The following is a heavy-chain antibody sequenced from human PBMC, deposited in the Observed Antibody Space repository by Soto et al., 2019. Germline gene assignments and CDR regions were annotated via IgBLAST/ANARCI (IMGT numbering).Heavy chain of an antibody. J-gene: IGHJ5*02. CDR2: IYYSGST. Sequence: QVQLQESGPGLVKPSQTLSLTCTVSGGSISSGGYYWSWIRQHPGKGLEWIGYIYYSGSTYYNPSLKSRVTIPVDTSKNQFSLKLSSVTAADTAVYYCARALTIFGVPTNWFDPWGQGTLVTVSS. D-gene: IGHD3-3*01. V-gene: IGHV4-31*03. CDR3: ARALTIFGVPTNWFDP. CDR1: GGSISSGGYY.